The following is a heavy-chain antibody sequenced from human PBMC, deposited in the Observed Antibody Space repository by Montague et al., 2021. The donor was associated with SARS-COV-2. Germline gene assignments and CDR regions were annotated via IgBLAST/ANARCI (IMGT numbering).Heavy chain of an antibody. V-gene: IGHV4-4*02. D-gene: IGHD5-12*01. CDR3: VYRDYYYYYGMDV. CDR1: GGATSSSNW. CDR2: SYHSGST. J-gene: IGHJ6*02. Sequence: SETLSLTCAVSGGATSSSNWWSWVRQPPGKGLEWIGESYHSGSTNYNPSLKSRVTISVDKSKNQFSLKLSSVTAADTAVYYCVYRDYYYYYGMDVWGQGTTVTVSS.